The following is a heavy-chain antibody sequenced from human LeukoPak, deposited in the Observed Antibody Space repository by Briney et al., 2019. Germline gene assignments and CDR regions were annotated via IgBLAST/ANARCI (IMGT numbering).Heavy chain of an antibody. Sequence: SVKVSCKVSGYTLTELSMHWVRQATGQGLEWMGWMNPNNGNTGYAQKFQGGVTITRNTSISTAYMELSSLRSEDTAVYYCARDMSTVVTPDAFDIWGEGTMATVSS. CDR2: MNPNNGNT. D-gene: IGHD4-23*01. J-gene: IGHJ3*02. CDR3: ARDMSTVVTPDAFDI. V-gene: IGHV1-8*03. CDR1: GYTLTELS.